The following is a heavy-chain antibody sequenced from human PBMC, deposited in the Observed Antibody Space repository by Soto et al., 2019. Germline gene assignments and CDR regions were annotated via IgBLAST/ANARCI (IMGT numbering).Heavy chain of an antibody. J-gene: IGHJ5*02. Sequence: ASVKVSCKASGYTFTSYGISWLRQAPGQGLEWMGWISAYNGNTNYAQKLQGRVTMTTDTSTSTAYMELRSLRSDDTAVYYCARDRNVLMVYAIGGWFDPWGQGTLVTVSS. D-gene: IGHD2-8*01. V-gene: IGHV1-18*04. CDR1: GYTFTSYG. CDR3: ARDRNVLMVYAIGGWFDP. CDR2: ISAYNGNT.